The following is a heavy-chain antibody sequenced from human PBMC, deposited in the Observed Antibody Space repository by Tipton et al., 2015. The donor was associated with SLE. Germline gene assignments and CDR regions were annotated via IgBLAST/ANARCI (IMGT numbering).Heavy chain of an antibody. J-gene: IGHJ3*02. V-gene: IGHV4-59*08. CDR2: ISYSGST. Sequence: LRLSCTVSGVSISRYYWSWIRQSPGKGLEWIGSISYSGSTNYNPSLKSRVTISVDTSKNQFSQNLSSVTAADTAVYYCARQAGLSDFGDYGELDEAFDIWGQGTMVTVSS. CDR3: ARQAGLSDFGDYGELDEAFDI. CDR1: GVSISRYY. D-gene: IGHD4-17*01.